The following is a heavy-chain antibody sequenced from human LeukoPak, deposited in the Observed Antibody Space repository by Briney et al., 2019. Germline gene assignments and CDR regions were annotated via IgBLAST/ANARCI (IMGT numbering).Heavy chain of an antibody. V-gene: IGHV4-34*01. CDR2: INHSGST. D-gene: IGHD3-9*01. CDR1: GGSFSGYY. Sequence: PSETLSLTCAVYGGSFSGYYWSWIRQPPGKGLEWIGEINHSGSTNYNPSLKSRVTISVDTSKNQFSLKLSSVTAADTAVYYCARHPPGLWGTVDILTHYAFDIWGQGTMVTVSS. J-gene: IGHJ3*02. CDR3: ARHPPGLWGTVDILTHYAFDI.